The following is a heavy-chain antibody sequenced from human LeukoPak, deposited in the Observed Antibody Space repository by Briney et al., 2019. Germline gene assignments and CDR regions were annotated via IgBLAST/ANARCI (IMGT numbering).Heavy chain of an antibody. CDR2: IKQGGTEK. Sequence: GGSLRLSCAASGFIFSSYWMSWVRRAPGKGLEWVANIKQGGTEKYYVDSVKGRFTISRDNAKNSLYLQTNSLRVEDTAVYYCARVRGDYWFDFWGQGTLVTVSS. J-gene: IGHJ4*02. V-gene: IGHV3-7*04. CDR3: ARVRGDYWFDF. D-gene: IGHD4-17*01. CDR1: GFIFSSYW.